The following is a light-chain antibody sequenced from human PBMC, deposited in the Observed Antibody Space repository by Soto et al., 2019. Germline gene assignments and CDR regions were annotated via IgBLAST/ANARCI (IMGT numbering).Light chain of an antibody. CDR2: EVS. CDR3: CSFARSSTWV. J-gene: IGLJ3*02. Sequence: QSALTQSASVSGSPGQSITISCTGTSGDVGSYNLVSWYQQHPGKAPKLMIYEVSKRPSGVSNRFSGSKSGNTASLTISGLRAEDEADYYCCSFARSSTWVFGGGTKVTVL. V-gene: IGLV2-23*02. CDR1: SGDVGSYNL.